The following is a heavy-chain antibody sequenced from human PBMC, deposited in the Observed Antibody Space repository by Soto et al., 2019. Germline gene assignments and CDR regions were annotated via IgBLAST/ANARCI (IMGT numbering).Heavy chain of an antibody. CDR3: ARAREWEPIDY. Sequence: SETLSLTCTVSGGSISSYYWSWIRQPPGKGLEWIGYIYYSGSTNYNPSLKSRVTISVDTSKNQFSLKLSSVTAADTAVYYCARAREWEPIDYWGQGTLVTVSS. CDR2: IYYSGST. V-gene: IGHV4-59*01. CDR1: GGSISSYY. J-gene: IGHJ4*02. D-gene: IGHD1-26*01.